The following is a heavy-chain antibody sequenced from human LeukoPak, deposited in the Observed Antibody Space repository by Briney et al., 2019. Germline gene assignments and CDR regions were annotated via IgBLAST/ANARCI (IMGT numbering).Heavy chain of an antibody. Sequence: SGESLKISCKGSEYSFTNDWIGCVRQIPGKGVGWVAIIYPGDSDTRYSPSFQGQGPIPADKSITTSYLQWSSLKASDTAMYYCARPEPSGSYDYYIDYWGQGTLVTVSS. CDR3: ARPEPSGSYDYYIDY. J-gene: IGHJ4*02. D-gene: IGHD1-26*01. V-gene: IGHV5-51*01. CDR1: EYSFTNDW. CDR2: IYPGDSDT.